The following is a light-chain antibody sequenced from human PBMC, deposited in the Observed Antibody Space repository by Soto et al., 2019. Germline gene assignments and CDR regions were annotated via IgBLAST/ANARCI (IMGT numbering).Light chain of an antibody. Sequence: QSVLTQPASVSGSPGQSIAISCTGTRSDVGAYNYVSWYQQHPGKAPKLMISEVTNRPSGVSDRFSGSNSGNTASLTISGLQAEDEADYYCSSFTSRFTFVFGTGTKLTVL. J-gene: IGLJ1*01. CDR1: RSDVGAYNY. CDR3: SSFTSRFTFV. V-gene: IGLV2-14*01. CDR2: EVT.